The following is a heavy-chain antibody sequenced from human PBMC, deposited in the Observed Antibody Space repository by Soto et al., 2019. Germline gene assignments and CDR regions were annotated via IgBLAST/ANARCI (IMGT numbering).Heavy chain of an antibody. Sequence: EVQLLESGGGLVQPGGSLRLSCAASGFTFSSYAMSWVRQAPGKGLEWVSAISGSGGSTYYADSVKGRFTISRDTSKTTLDLQLNSLRAEDTAVYYCAKHYVLRFLEWYNWFDPWGQGTLVTVSS. CDR2: ISGSGGST. J-gene: IGHJ5*02. V-gene: IGHV3-23*01. D-gene: IGHD3-3*01. CDR1: GFTFSSYA. CDR3: AKHYVLRFLEWYNWFDP.